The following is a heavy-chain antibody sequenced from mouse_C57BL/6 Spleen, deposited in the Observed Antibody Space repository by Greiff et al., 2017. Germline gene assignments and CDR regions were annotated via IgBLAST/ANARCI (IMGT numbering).Heavy chain of an antibody. Sequence: QVQLQQSGAELVRPGASVTLSCKASGYTFTDYEMHWVKQTPVHGLEWIGAIDPETGGTAYNQTFKGKAILTADKSSSTAYMELRSLTSEDSAVYYCTRLYYSNYSYYAMDYWGQGTSVTVSS. J-gene: IGHJ4*01. CDR1: GYTFTDYE. V-gene: IGHV1-15*01. D-gene: IGHD2-5*01. CDR3: TRLYYSNYSYYAMDY. CDR2: IDPETGGT.